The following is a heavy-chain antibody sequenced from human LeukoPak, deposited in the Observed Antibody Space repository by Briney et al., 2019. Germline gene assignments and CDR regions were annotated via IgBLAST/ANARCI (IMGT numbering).Heavy chain of an antibody. CDR2: MNPNSGNT. D-gene: IGHD3-3*01. CDR1: GYTFTSYD. V-gene: IGHV1-8*01. Sequence: ASVKVSCKAPGYTFTSYDINWVRQATGQGLEWMGWMNPNSGNTGYAQKFQGRVTMTRNTSISTAYMELSSLRSEDTAVYYCARERSITIFGVVKYGMDVWGQGTTVTVSS. CDR3: ARERSITIFGVVKYGMDV. J-gene: IGHJ6*02.